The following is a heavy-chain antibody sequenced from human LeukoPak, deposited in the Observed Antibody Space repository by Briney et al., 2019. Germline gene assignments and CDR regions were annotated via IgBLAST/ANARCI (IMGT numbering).Heavy chain of an antibody. CDR2: IIPILGIA. CDR1: GGTFSSYA. D-gene: IGHD5-18*01. V-gene: IGHV1-69*04. J-gene: IGHJ5*02. Sequence: SVKVSCKASGGTFSSYAISWVRQAPGQGLEWMGRIIPILGIANYAQKFQGRVTITADKSTSTAYMELSSLRSEDTAVYYCARAGDGGYTAENWFDPWGQGTLVTVSS. CDR3: ARAGDGGYTAENWFDP.